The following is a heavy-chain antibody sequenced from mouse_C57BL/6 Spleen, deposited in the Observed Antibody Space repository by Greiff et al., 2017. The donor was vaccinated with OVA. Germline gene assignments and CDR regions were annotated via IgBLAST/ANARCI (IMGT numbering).Heavy chain of an antibody. D-gene: IGHD2-5*01. J-gene: IGHJ1*03. CDR1: GYSITSGYY. V-gene: IGHV3-6*01. CDR3: ARVRDYSNYWYFDV. CDR2: ISYDGSN. Sequence: EVKLVESGPGLVKPSQSLSLTCSVTGYSITSGYYWNWIRQFPGNKLEWMGYISYDGSNNYNPSLKNRISITRDTSKNQFFLKLNSVTTEDTATYYCARVRDYSNYWYFDVWGTGTTVTVSS.